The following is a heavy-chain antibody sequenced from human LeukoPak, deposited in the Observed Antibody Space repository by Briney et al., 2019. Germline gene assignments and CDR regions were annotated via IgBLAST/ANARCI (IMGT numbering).Heavy chain of an antibody. CDR2: FDPEDGET. Sequence: ASVKVSCKASGYTFTSYGISWVRQAPGQGLEWMGGFDPEDGETIYAQKFQGRVTMTEDTSTDTAYMELSSLRSEDTAVYYCATVITLGAFDIWGQGTMVTVSS. D-gene: IGHD5-24*01. CDR1: GYTFTSYG. V-gene: IGHV1-24*01. CDR3: ATVITLGAFDI. J-gene: IGHJ3*02.